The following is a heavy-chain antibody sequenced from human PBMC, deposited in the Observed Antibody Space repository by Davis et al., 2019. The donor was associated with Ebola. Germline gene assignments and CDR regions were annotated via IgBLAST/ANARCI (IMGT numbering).Heavy chain of an antibody. J-gene: IGHJ5*02. D-gene: IGHD3-16*01. Sequence: GESLKTSCAASGFTFSGPAMHWVRQASGKGLEWVGRIRSKANSYATAYAASVKGRFTISRDDSKNTAYLQMNSLRAEDTAVYYCTRGGNWFDPWGQGTLVTVSS. CDR1: GFTFSGPA. CDR3: TRGGNWFDP. V-gene: IGHV3-73*01. CDR2: IRSKANSYAT.